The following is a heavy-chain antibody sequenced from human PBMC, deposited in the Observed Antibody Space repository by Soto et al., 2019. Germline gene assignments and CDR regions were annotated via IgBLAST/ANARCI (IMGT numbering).Heavy chain of an antibody. D-gene: IGHD6-19*01. Sequence: GGSLRLSCEASGIVFANFAMNLVRQLPGKGLEWVACMGWNSHNKVYGDSVKVRFSFSRDNAKNSLYLQMSSLRPEDTALYYCSKSLAGSVDPFVIRGEGTRVTVSS. J-gene: IGHJ3*02. CDR1: GIVFANFA. V-gene: IGHV3-9*01. CDR2: MGWNSHNK. CDR3: SKSLAGSVDPFVI.